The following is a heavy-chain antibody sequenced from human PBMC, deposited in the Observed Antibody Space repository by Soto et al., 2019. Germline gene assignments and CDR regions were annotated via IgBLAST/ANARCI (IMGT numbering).Heavy chain of an antibody. CDR2: INAGNANT. J-gene: IGHJ5*02. CDR1: GYTFTTYA. CDR3: AGDPDSHYNDSHASSYP. V-gene: IGHV1-3*01. D-gene: IGHD4-4*01. Sequence: ASVKVSCKASGYTFTTYAMHWVRQAPGQRLEWVGWINAGNANTKYSQKFQGRVTISADKFTGTAYMELTGLRSDDTAVYYCAGDPDSHYNDSHASSYPWGQGTLVTVSS.